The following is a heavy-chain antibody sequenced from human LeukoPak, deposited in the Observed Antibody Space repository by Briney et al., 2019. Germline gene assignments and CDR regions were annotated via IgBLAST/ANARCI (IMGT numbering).Heavy chain of an antibody. D-gene: IGHD3-10*01. V-gene: IGHV4-59*12. CDR2: IYYSGST. Sequence: SETLSLTCTVSGGSISSYYWSWIRQPPGKGLEWIGYIYYSGSTNYNPSLKSRVTISVDTSKNQFSLKLSSVTAADTAVYYCARGPDMVRGETPFDYWGQGTLVTVSS. CDR3: ARGPDMVRGETPFDY. J-gene: IGHJ4*02. CDR1: GGSISSYY.